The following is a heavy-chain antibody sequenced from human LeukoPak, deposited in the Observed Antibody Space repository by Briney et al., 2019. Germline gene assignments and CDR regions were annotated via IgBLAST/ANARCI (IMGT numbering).Heavy chain of an antibody. J-gene: IGHJ4*02. CDR1: GFTFGTYW. D-gene: IGHD7-27*01. CDR3: AMGARGDYSGEDY. Sequence: GGSLRLSCAASGFTFGTYWMSWVRQAPGRGLEWLANINPAGTEKYYVDSVKGRFAISRDNAKNSLSLQMNSLRAEDTALYYCAMGARGDYSGEDYWGQGTLVTVSS. CDR2: INPAGTEK. V-gene: IGHV3-7*03.